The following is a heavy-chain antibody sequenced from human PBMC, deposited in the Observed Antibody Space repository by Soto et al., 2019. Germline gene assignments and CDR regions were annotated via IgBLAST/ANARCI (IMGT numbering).Heavy chain of an antibody. CDR1: GFTFSSYG. CDR2: IWYDGSNK. D-gene: IGHD3-9*01. CDR3: AREEILTGYPYIYYYYGMDV. Sequence: PGGSLRLSCAASGFTFSSYGMHWVRQAPGKGLEWVAVIWYDGSNKYYADSVKGRFTISRDNSKNTLYLQMNSLRAEDTAVYYCAREEILTGYPYIYYYYGMDVWGQGTTVTVSS. V-gene: IGHV3-33*01. J-gene: IGHJ6*02.